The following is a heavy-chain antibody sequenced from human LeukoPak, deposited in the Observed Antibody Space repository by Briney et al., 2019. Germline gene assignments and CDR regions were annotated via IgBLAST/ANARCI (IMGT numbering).Heavy chain of an antibody. J-gene: IGHJ3*02. CDR2: LYSSGNT. CDR1: GFTVSSNY. D-gene: IGHD3-10*01. CDR3: AGASGSFYRPPLDI. V-gene: IGHV3-53*01. Sequence: GGSLRLSCAASGFTVSSNYMSWVRQAPGKGLELVSALYSSGNTSYADSVKGRFSSSRDNFKNMLYLQMNSLRAEDTAVYYCAGASGSFYRPPLDIWGQGTMVIVSS.